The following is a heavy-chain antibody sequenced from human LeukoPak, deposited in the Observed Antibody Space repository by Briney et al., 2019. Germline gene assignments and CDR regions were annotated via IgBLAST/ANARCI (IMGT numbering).Heavy chain of an antibody. J-gene: IGHJ6*03. CDR3: ARVYYYYYMDV. CDR2: ISSDGTNT. Sequence: QSGGSLRLSCAASGFTFSSYWMHWVRQAPGTGLVWVSRISSDGTNTYYADSVKGRFSISRDNAKNTLYLQMNSLGAEDTAMYYCARVYYYYYMDVWGRGTTVTVSS. CDR1: GFTFSSYW. V-gene: IGHV3-74*01.